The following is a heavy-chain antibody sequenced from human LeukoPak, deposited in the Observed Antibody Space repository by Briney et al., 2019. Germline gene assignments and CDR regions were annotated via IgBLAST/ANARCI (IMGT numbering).Heavy chain of an antibody. CDR3: AREMDYDSSGPFDY. D-gene: IGHD3-22*01. V-gene: IGHV1-69*13. CDR1: GYTFTSYG. CDR2: IIPIFGTA. J-gene: IGHJ4*02. Sequence: SVKVSCKASGYTFTSYGISWVRQAPGQGLEWMGGIIPIFGTANYAQKFQGRVTITADESTSTAYMELSSLRSEDTAVYYCAREMDYDSSGPFDYWGQGTPVTVSS.